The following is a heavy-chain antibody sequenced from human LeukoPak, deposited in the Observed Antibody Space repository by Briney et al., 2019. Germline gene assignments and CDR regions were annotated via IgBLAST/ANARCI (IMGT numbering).Heavy chain of an antibody. D-gene: IGHD1-26*01. Sequence: PGGSLRLSCAASGFTFSGYAMSWVRQAPGKGLEWVSSISGSGGSTYYADSVKGRFTISRDNSKNTLYLQMNSLRAEDTAVYYCAKRASQRYSGSLGALVDYWGQGTLVTVSS. V-gene: IGHV3-23*01. CDR1: GFTFSGYA. CDR3: AKRASQRYSGSLGALVDY. CDR2: ISGSGGST. J-gene: IGHJ4*02.